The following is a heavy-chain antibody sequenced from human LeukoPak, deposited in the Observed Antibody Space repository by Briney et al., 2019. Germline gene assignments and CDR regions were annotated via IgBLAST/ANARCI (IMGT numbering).Heavy chain of an antibody. D-gene: IGHD2-15*01. V-gene: IGHV4-39*07. CDR3: ARLRPWDCSGGSCAVRDAFDI. Sequence: PSETLSLTCTVSGGSISSSSYYWSWIRQPPGKGLEWIGEINHSGSTNYNPSLKSRVTISVDTSKNQFSLKLSSVTAADTAVYYCARLRPWDCSGGSCAVRDAFDIWGQGTMVTVSS. J-gene: IGHJ3*02. CDR1: GGSISSSSYY. CDR2: INHSGST.